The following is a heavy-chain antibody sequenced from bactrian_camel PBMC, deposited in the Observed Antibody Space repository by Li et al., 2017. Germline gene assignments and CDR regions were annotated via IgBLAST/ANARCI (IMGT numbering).Heavy chain of an antibody. Sequence: VQLVESGGGLVEPGGSLRLSCAASGFTFSSYAMFWVRQAPGKGLEWVSAINSGGGSTYYADSVKGRFTISRDNAKNTLYLQMNSLKTEDTAVYYCATRLTYGSSWYPPEFAYWGQGTQVTVS. V-gene: IGHV3S31*01. D-gene: IGHD6*01. CDR2: INSGGGST. J-gene: IGHJ6*01. CDR1: GFTFSSYA. CDR3: ATRLTYGSSWYPPEFAY.